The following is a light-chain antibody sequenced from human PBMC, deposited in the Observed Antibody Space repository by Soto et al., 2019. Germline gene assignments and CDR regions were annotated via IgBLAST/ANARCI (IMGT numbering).Light chain of an antibody. CDR2: KAS. V-gene: IGKV1-5*03. J-gene: IGKJ1*01. CDR1: QSISSW. CDR3: QQYNSSPT. Sequence: DIQMTQSPSTLSASVGDRVTITCRASQSISSWLAWYQQKPGKAPKLLIYKASSLESGVPSRFSGSGSETEFTLTISSLQPDDFATYYGQQYNSSPTFGQGTKVEIK.